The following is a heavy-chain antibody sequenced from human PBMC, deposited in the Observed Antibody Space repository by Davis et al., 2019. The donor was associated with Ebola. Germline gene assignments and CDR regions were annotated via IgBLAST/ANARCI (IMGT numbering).Heavy chain of an antibody. Sequence: SETLSLTCAVSGGSISSGGYSWSWIRQPPGKGLEWIGYIYYSGSTNYNPSLKSRVTISVDTSKNQFSLKLSSVTAADTAVYYCARLTWGEFDYWGQGTLVTVSS. J-gene: IGHJ4*02. D-gene: IGHD1-26*01. CDR3: ARLTWGEFDY. V-gene: IGHV4-61*08. CDR1: GGSISSGGYS. CDR2: IYYSGST.